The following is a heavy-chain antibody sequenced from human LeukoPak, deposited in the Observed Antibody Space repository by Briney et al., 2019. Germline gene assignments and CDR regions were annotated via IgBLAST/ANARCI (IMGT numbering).Heavy chain of an antibody. Sequence: GGSLRLSCAASGFNVGRNYISWVRQAPGKGLECVSGITRNGATAGYADSVKGRFTISRDNAKNSLYLQMNSLRVEDTALYFCARGGSFNNYWGQGTLVTVSA. J-gene: IGHJ4*02. CDR2: ITRNGATA. V-gene: IGHV3-20*04. CDR1: GFNVGRNY. CDR3: ARGGSFNNY. D-gene: IGHD3-10*01.